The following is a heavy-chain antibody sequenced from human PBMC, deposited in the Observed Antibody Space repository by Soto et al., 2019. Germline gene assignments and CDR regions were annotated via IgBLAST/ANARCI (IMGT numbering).Heavy chain of an antibody. CDR1: GGSISSYY. V-gene: IGHV4-59*01. CDR2: IYYSGST. Sequence: KTSETLSLTCTVSGGSISSYYWSWIRQPPGKGLEWIGYIYYSGSTNYNPSLKSRVTISVDTSKNQFSLKLSSVTAADTAVYYCARDYCSGGSCYGVGAFDIWGQGTMVTVSS. J-gene: IGHJ3*02. D-gene: IGHD2-15*01. CDR3: ARDYCSGGSCYGVGAFDI.